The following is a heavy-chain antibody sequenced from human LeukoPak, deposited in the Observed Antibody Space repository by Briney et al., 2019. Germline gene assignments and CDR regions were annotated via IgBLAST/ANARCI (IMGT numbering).Heavy chain of an antibody. CDR3: AKRYGSSGFNWFDP. Sequence: GGSLRLSCAASGFIFNSYGMHWVRQAPGKGLEWVAFIRYDGSNKYYADSVKGRFTISRDNSKNTLYLQMNSLRAEDTAVYYCAKRYGSSGFNWFDPWGQGTLVTVSS. CDR1: GFIFNSYG. J-gene: IGHJ5*02. D-gene: IGHD6-19*01. V-gene: IGHV3-30*02. CDR2: IRYDGSNK.